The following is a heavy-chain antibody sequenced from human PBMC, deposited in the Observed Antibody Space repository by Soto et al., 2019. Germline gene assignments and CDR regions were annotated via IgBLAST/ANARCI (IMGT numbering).Heavy chain of an antibody. V-gene: IGHV3-30*03. Sequence: QVQLVESGGGVVQPGRSLRLSCAASGFTFSSYGMHWVRQAPGKGLEWVATISSDGSNKYYADSVKGRFTISRDNSKNTLYLQMNSLRAEDTTVYYCARDHSIGNCIITSCYCDYWGQGTLVTVSS. J-gene: IGHJ4*02. D-gene: IGHD2-2*01. CDR2: ISSDGSNK. CDR1: GFTFSSYG. CDR3: ARDHSIGNCIITSCYCDY.